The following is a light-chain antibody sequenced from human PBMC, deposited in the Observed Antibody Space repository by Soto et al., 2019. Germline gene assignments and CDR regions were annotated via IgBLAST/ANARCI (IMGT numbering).Light chain of an antibody. V-gene: IGKV3-20*01. CDR3: QQYSTLPNT. CDR1: QTVTNSF. J-gene: IGKJ2*01. Sequence: ENVLTQSPGTLSLSPGERATLSCRASQTVTNSFFAWYQQKPGQPHRLLIHGISSRATGIPDRVSGSGSGTDFTLTISRLEPEDFVVYYCQQYSTLPNTFGRGTKLEV. CDR2: GIS.